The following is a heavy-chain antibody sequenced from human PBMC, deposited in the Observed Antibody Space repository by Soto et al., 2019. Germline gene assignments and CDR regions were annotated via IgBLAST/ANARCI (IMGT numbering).Heavy chain of an antibody. V-gene: IGHV3-23*01. D-gene: IGHD6-6*01. CDR2: ISGSGGTT. CDR3: ARPGLARPDSDFDY. Sequence: GGSLRLSCAASGFTFSSYAMSWVRQAPGKGLEWVSAISGSGGTTPYADSVRGRFTISRDNSKNTLYLQMNSLRAEDTAVYYCARPGLARPDSDFDYWGQGTLVTVSS. J-gene: IGHJ4*02. CDR1: GFTFSSYA.